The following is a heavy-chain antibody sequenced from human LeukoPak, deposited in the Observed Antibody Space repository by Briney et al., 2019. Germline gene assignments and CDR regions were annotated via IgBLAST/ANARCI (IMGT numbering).Heavy chain of an antibody. CDR1: GYSFTSYW. D-gene: IGHD3-22*01. CDR2: IYPGDSDT. J-gene: IGHJ4*02. Sequence: GESLKISCKGSGYSFTSYWIGWVRQMPGKGLGWMGIIYPGDSDTRYSPSFQGQVTISADKSISTAYLQWSSLKASDTAMYYCARSYYYDSSGYPRPYSYDYWGQGTLVTVSS. CDR3: ARSYYYDSSGYPRPYSYDY. V-gene: IGHV5-51*01.